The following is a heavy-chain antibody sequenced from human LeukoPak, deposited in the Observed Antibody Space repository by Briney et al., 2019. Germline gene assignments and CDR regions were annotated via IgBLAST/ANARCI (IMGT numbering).Heavy chain of an antibody. CDR1: GFTFSGSD. CDR3: TTLDFDY. CDR2: VRIKTNSYAT. Sequence: GGSLRLSCAASGFTFSGSDMHWVRQASGKGLEWVGRVRIKTNSYATAYAASVKGRFTISRDDSKNTAYLQMNSLKTEDTAVYYCTTLDFDYWGQGTLVTVSS. J-gene: IGHJ4*02. V-gene: IGHV3-73*01.